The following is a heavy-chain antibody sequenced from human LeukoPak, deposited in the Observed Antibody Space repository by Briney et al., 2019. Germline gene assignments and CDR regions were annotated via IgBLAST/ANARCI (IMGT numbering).Heavy chain of an antibody. CDR3: ARRNSDYGSGSYYNNWFDP. V-gene: IGHV3-7*01. D-gene: IGHD3-10*01. Sequence: PGGTLRLSCAASGFTFSSYGMSWVRQAPGKGLEWVANIKQDGSEKYYVDSVKGRFTISRDNAKNSLYLQMNSLRAEDTAVYYCARRNSDYGSGSYYNNWFDPWGQGTLVTVSS. CDR1: GFTFSSYG. CDR2: IKQDGSEK. J-gene: IGHJ5*02.